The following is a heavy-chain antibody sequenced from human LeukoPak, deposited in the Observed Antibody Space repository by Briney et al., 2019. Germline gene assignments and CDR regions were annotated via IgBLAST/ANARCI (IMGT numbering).Heavy chain of an antibody. Sequence: SETLSLTCTVSGGPISSYYWSWIRQPPGKGLEWIGYIYYSGSTNYNPSLKSRVTISVDTSKNQFSLKLSSVTAADTAVYYCARGYYGSGSYLPWGQGTLVTVSS. D-gene: IGHD3-10*01. CDR2: IYYSGST. CDR1: GGPISSYY. CDR3: ARGYYGSGSYLP. J-gene: IGHJ4*02. V-gene: IGHV4-59*01.